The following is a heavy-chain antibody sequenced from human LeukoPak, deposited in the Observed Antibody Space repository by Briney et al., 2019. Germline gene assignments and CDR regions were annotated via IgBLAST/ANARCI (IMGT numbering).Heavy chain of an antibody. D-gene: IGHD2-2*01. CDR1: GGSFSGYY. Sequence: SETLSLTCAVYGGSFSGYYWSWLRQPPGKGLEWIGEINHSGSTNYNPSLKSRVTISVDTSKNQFSLKLSSVTAADTAVYYRARAPIVVVPAASTYNWFDPWGQGTLVTVSS. V-gene: IGHV4-34*01. CDR2: INHSGST. CDR3: ARAPIVVVPAASTYNWFDP. J-gene: IGHJ5*02.